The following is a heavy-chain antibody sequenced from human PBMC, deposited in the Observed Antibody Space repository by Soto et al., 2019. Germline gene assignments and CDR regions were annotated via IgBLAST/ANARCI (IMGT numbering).Heavy chain of an antibody. CDR2: ISYDGSNK. J-gene: IGHJ6*02. Sequence: QVQLVESGGGVVQPGRSLRLSCAASGFTFSSYAMHWVRQAPGKGLEWVAVISYDGSNKYYADYVKGRFTIARDNSKNTLYLQMNSLRAEDTAVYYCARDLAAADHGGMDVWGQGTTVTVSS. V-gene: IGHV3-30-3*01. CDR1: GFTFSSYA. CDR3: ARDLAAADHGGMDV. D-gene: IGHD6-13*01.